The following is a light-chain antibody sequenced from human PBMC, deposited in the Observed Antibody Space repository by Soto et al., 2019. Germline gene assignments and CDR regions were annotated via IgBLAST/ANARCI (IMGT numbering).Light chain of an antibody. CDR2: GAS. CDR3: QQFGSSPGFT. J-gene: IGKJ3*01. Sequence: EIVLTQSPGTLSLSPGERATLSCRASQSINNRYLAWYQQKPGQAPRLLIYGASSRATGIPDRFIGSGSGTDFTLTISRLELEAFAVYYCQQFGSSPGFTFGPGTKVDIK. V-gene: IGKV3-20*01. CDR1: QSINNRY.